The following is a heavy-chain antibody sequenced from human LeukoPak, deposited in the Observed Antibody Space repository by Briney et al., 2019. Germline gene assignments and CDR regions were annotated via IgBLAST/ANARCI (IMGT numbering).Heavy chain of an antibody. CDR1: GGSISSYY. CDR2: IYYSGST. V-gene: IGHV4-59*01. Sequence: SETLSLTCTVSGGSISSYYWSWIRQPTGKGLEWIGYIYYSGSTNYNPSLKSRVTISVDTSKNQFSLKLSSVTAADTAVYYCARGIEVPAARFDPWGQGTLVTVSS. CDR3: ARGIEVPAARFDP. J-gene: IGHJ5*02. D-gene: IGHD2-2*01.